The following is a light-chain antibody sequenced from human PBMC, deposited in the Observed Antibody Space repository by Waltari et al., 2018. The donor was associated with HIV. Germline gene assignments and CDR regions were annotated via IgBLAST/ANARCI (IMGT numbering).Light chain of an antibody. CDR2: WAS. J-gene: IGKJ2*01. V-gene: IGKV4-1*01. Sequence: DIVMTQSPDSLAVSLGERATINCKSSQSVLHSSNSKNYLAWYQQKPGQPPKLLIYWASTRESGVPDRFSGSGSGPDFTLTISSLQAEDVAVYYCQQYYNTPYTFGQGTKLEIK. CDR1: QSVLHSSNSKNY. CDR3: QQYYNTPYT.